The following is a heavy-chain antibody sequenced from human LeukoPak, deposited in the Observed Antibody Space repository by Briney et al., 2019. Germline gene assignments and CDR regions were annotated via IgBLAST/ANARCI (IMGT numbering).Heavy chain of an antibody. V-gene: IGHV3-48*01. Sequence: PGGSLRLSCAASGFTFSSYSMNWVRQAPGKGLEWVSYISSSSSTIYYADSVKGRFTISRDNSKNTLYLQMNSLRAEDTAVYYCAREAFGTFDPWGQGTLVTVSS. CDR3: AREAFGTFDP. CDR1: GFTFSSYS. J-gene: IGHJ5*02. D-gene: IGHD3-16*01. CDR2: ISSSSSTI.